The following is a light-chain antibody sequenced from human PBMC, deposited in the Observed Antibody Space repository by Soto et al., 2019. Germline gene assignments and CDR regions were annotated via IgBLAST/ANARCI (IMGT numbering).Light chain of an antibody. CDR2: GVS. V-gene: IGKV3-15*01. CDR3: QQYNNWPRT. J-gene: IGKJ5*01. Sequence: TQSPATLSVSPGESVTLSCRASQLFSSNLAWYQHKPGQAPRLLIYGVSTRDTGVPDRFSGSASGTEFTLTISSLQSEDFAVYYCQQYNNWPRTFGQGTRLEIK. CDR1: QLFSSN.